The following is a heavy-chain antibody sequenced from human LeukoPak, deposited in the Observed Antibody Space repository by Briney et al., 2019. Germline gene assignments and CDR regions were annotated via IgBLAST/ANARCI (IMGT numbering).Heavy chain of an antibody. CDR3: AREIPTDPPNQRAPYYFDY. V-gene: IGHV4-39*07. J-gene: IGHJ4*02. CDR2: IYYSGST. Sequence: SETLSLTCTVSGGSISSSSYYWGWIRQPPGKGLEWIGSIYYSGSTYYNPSLKSRVTISVDTSKNQFSLKLSSVTAADTAVYYCAREIPTDPPNQRAPYYFDYWGQGTLVTVSS. D-gene: IGHD1-1*01. CDR1: GGSISSSSYY.